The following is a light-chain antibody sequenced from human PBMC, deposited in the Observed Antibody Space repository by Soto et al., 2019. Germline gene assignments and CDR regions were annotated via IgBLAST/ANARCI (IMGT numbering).Light chain of an antibody. CDR2: DAS. CDR3: QQFYYLPYT. J-gene: IGKJ2*01. CDR1: QDISNY. V-gene: IGKV1-33*01. Sequence: DIQMTQSPSSLSASVGDRVTITCQASQDISNYLNWHQQKPGKAPKLLIYDASNLQTGVPSRFSGSGSGTDFTFTISSLLPEDIATYYCQQFYYLPYTFGQGTKLEI.